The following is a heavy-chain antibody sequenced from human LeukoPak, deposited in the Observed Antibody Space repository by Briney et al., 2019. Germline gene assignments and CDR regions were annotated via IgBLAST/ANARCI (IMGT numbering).Heavy chain of an antibody. Sequence: ASVKVSCKASGYTFTSYDINWVRQATGQGLEWMGWMNPNSGNTGYAQKFQGRVTMTRNTSISTAYMELSSLRSEDKAVYYCARSPMAVAGSYYYYYYYMDVWGKGTTVTISS. CDR1: GYTFTSYD. V-gene: IGHV1-8*01. CDR3: ARSPMAVAGSYYYYYYYMDV. J-gene: IGHJ6*03. D-gene: IGHD6-19*01. CDR2: MNPNSGNT.